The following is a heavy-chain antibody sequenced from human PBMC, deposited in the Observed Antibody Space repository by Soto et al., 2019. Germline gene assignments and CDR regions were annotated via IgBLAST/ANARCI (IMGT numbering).Heavy chain of an antibody. CDR2: ISSSGYI. CDR1: GLNLNCHT. Sequence: PWESLSLSCASSGLNLNCHTITWLRQAPGKRLEWLSSISSSGYIFSTDSVRGRFTISRDNAKNSVYLHINSLRAEDTAFYFCAGDCSGGSCYPGMDVWGQGTTVTVSS. CDR3: AGDCSGGSCYPGMDV. J-gene: IGHJ6*01. V-gene: IGHV3-21*01. D-gene: IGHD2-15*01.